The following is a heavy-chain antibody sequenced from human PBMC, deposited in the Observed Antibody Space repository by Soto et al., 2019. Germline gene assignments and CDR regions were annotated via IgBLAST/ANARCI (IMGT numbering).Heavy chain of an antibody. Sequence: ASVKVSCKASGYTFTGYYMHWVRQAPGQGLEWMGWINPNSGGTNYAQKFQGWVTMTRDTSISTAYMELSRLRSDDTAVYYCTRPILLWFGHYYRLDVWGQGTTVTVSS. CDR2: INPNSGGT. V-gene: IGHV1-2*04. CDR1: GYTFTGYY. D-gene: IGHD3-10*01. J-gene: IGHJ6*02. CDR3: TRPILLWFGHYYRLDV.